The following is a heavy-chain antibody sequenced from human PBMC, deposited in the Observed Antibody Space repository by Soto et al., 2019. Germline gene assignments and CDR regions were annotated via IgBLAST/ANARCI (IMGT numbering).Heavy chain of an antibody. CDR3: ASQASPYYYYGMDV. CDR1: GCSISSSSYY. Sequence: ETLSLTCTVSGCSISSSSYYWGWIRQPPGKGLEWIGSIYYSGSTYYNPSLKSRVTISVDTSKNQFSLKLSSVTAADTAVYYCASQASPYYYYGMDVWGQGTTVTVSS. J-gene: IGHJ6*02. CDR2: IYYSGST. V-gene: IGHV4-39*01.